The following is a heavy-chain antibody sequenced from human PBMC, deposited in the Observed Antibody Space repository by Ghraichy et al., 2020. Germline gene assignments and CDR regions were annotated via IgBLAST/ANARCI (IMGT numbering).Heavy chain of an antibody. Sequence: GGSLRLSCDASKFTFSIYWMTWVRQAPGKGLEWVANIKQDGSEKYYVESVKGRFTISRDNAKNSLYLQMNSLRDEDTALYYCARLWGSYCFDHWGQGTLVTVSS. D-gene: IGHD3-16*01. CDR1: KFTFSIYW. V-gene: IGHV3-7*03. J-gene: IGHJ4*02. CDR2: IKQDGSEK. CDR3: ARLWGSYCFDH.